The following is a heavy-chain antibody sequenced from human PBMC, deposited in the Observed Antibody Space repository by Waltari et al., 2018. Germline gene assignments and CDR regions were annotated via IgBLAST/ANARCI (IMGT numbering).Heavy chain of an antibody. CDR3: ARESDFWSGFDY. CDR2: TRNKANSYTT. CDR1: GFTFSDHY. J-gene: IGHJ4*02. V-gene: IGHV3-72*01. D-gene: IGHD3-3*01. Sequence: EVQLVESGGGLVQPGGSLRLSCAASGFTFSDHYMDWVRQAPGKGLEWVGRTRNKANSYTTEYAASVKVRFTISRDDSKNSLYLQMNSLKTEDTAVYYCARESDFWSGFDYWGQGTLVTVSS.